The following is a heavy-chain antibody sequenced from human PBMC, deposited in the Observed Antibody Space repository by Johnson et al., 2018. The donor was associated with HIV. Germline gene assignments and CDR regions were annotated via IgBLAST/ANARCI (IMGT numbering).Heavy chain of an antibody. CDR1: GFTFSRYG. D-gene: IGHD3-22*01. CDR2: IDWNGGRQ. V-gene: IGHV3-20*04. Sequence: VQLVESGGGVVQPGRSLRLSCAASGFTFSRYGMSWVRQAPGKGLEWVSGIDWNGGRQGYVDSVKGRFTISRDNAKNSLYMEMNSLGAEDTALYYCARQHNYDSSGQGGGLDIWGQGTMVTVSS. J-gene: IGHJ3*02. CDR3: ARQHNYDSSGQGGGLDI.